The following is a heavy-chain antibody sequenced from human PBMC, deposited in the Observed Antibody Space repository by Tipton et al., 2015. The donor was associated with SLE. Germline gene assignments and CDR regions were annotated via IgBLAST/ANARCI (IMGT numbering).Heavy chain of an antibody. J-gene: IGHJ3*02. CDR1: GGSISSGRYY. V-gene: IGHV4-61*02. CDR2: IYTDGST. Sequence: TLSLTCTVSGGSISSGRYYWSWIRQPAGKGLEWIGRIYTDGSTNYNPSLKSRVTISGDTSKNQFSLNLSSVTAADTAVYYCARDPLGIRAFDIWGQGTMVTVSS. CDR3: ARDPLGIRAFDI. D-gene: IGHD7-27*01.